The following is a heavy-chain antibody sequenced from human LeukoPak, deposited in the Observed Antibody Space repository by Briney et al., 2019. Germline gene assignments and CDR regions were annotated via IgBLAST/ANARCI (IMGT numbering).Heavy chain of an antibody. CDR3: ARTPGYSSGWMAARYYYGMDV. D-gene: IGHD6-19*01. J-gene: IGHJ6*02. CDR1: GGSISSSNW. V-gene: IGHV4-4*02. CDR2: IYHSGST. Sequence: PSGTLSLTCAVSGGSISSSNWWSWVRQPPGKGLEWIGEIYHSGSTNYNPSLRSRVTISVDKSKNPFSLKLSSVTAADTAVYYCARTPGYSSGWMAARYYYGMDVWGQGTTVTVSS.